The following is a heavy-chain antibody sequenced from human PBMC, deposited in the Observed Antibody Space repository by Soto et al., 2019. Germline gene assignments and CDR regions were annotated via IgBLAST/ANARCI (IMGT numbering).Heavy chain of an antibody. J-gene: IGHJ6*02. CDR3: ARRGPTYYYDSSGYPAYCMDV. V-gene: IGHV5-10-1*01. CDR2: IDPSDSYT. D-gene: IGHD3-22*01. CDR1: GYSFTSYW. Sequence: GESLKISCKGSGYSFTSYWISWVRQMPGKGLEWMGRIDPSDSYTNYSPSFQGHVTISADKSISTAYLQWSSLKASDTAMYYCARRGPTYYYDSSGYPAYCMDVWGQGTTVTVSS.